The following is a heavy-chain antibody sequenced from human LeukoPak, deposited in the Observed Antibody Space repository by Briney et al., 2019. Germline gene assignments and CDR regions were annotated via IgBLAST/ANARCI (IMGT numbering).Heavy chain of an antibody. CDR2: IHFNGNT. Sequence: SETLSLTCAVSRASISGYYWRWIRQPPGEGLEWIGFIHFNGNTNYSPSLKSRLTMSADTSKNQLSLKVNSVSAADTAVYYCARFEKIYGSSIHYLDYWGQGALVTVSS. CDR3: ARFEKIYGSSIHYLDY. D-gene: IGHD3-22*01. J-gene: IGHJ4*02. CDR1: RASISGYY. V-gene: IGHV4-59*12.